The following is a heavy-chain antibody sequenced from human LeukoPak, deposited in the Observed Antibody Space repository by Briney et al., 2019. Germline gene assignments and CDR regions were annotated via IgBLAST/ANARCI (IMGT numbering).Heavy chain of an antibody. V-gene: IGHV3-9*02. CDR2: ISWNSGSI. Sequence: GGSLRLSCAASGFTSDDYAMHWVRQAPGKGLEWVSGISWNSGSIGYADSVKGRFTISRDNAKNSLYLQMNSLRAEDTALYYCARGEPSSWLRLPTPFDYWGQGTLVTVSS. CDR3: ARGEPSSWLRLPTPFDY. D-gene: IGHD5-12*01. J-gene: IGHJ4*02. CDR1: GFTSDDYA.